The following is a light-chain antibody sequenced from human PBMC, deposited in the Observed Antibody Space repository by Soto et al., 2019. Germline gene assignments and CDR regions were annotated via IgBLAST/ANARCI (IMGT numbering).Light chain of an antibody. CDR1: HDIDNF. V-gene: IGKV1-33*01. CDR2: DAF. Sequence: DIQMIQSPSSLCASIGDRVTITCQASHDIDNFLNWYQQKPGKAPKRLIYDAFNLETGVPSRFSGSGSGTDFTLTISSLQPEDIATYYCQHYDFLLRRTFGQGTNVEIK. J-gene: IGKJ1*01. CDR3: QHYDFLLRRT.